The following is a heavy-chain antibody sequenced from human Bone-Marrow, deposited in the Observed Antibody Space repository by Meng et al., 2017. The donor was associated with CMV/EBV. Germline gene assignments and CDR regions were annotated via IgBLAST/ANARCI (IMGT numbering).Heavy chain of an antibody. Sequence: ASVKVSCKASGYTFTDYYMHWVRQAPGQGLEWMGWINPNSGDTNYAQKFRGRVTMTRHTSISTAYMELSRLRSDDTAVYYCAIGGNSDGCFGYWGQGTRVTGSS. CDR1: GYTFTDYY. V-gene: IGHV1-2*02. D-gene: IGHD4-23*01. CDR3: AIGGNSDGCFGY. J-gene: IGHJ4*02. CDR2: INPNSGDT.